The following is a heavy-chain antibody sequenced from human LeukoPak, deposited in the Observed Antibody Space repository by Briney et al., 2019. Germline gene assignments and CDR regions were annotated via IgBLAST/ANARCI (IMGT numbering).Heavy chain of an antibody. CDR2: IIPVFGTA. CDR1: GGTFSSYA. V-gene: IGHV1-69*05. D-gene: IGHD1-26*01. J-gene: IGHJ4*02. CDR3: ARVGIFRATLDY. Sequence: SVKVSCKASGGTFSSYAISWVRQAPGQGLEWMGGIIPVFGTANYAQKFQGRVTMTRDTSTSTVYMELSSLRSEDTAVYYCARVGIFRATLDYWGQGTLVTVSS.